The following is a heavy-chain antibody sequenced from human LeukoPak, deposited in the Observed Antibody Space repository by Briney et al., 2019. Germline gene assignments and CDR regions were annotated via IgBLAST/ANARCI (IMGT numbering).Heavy chain of an antibody. CDR1: GGSISSYY. V-gene: IGHV4-59*01. CDR3: ASLYSGSYDTGSFDYFNY. Sequence: SETLSLTCTVSGGSISSYYWSWIRQPPGQGLEWIVYMYYSGSTNYNPSLKSRVTISVDTSKNQFSLKLSSVTAADTAVYYCASLYSGSYDTGSFDYFNYWGQGTLVTVSS. J-gene: IGHJ4*02. D-gene: IGHD1-26*01. CDR2: MYYSGST.